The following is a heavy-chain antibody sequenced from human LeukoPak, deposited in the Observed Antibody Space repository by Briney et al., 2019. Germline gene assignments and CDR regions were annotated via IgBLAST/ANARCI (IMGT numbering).Heavy chain of an antibody. D-gene: IGHD3-10*01. V-gene: IGHV5-51*01. CDR2: IYPGDSDT. CDR1: GYSFTSYW. Sequence: GQSLKISCKGFGYSFTSYWIGWVRPMPGKGLEWMGIIYPGDSDTRYSPSYQGQVAISADKSISTAYLQWSSLKASDTAMYYCARRYRKLLWCGELHYYFDYWGQGTLVTVSS. CDR3: ARRYRKLLWCGELHYYFDY. J-gene: IGHJ4*02.